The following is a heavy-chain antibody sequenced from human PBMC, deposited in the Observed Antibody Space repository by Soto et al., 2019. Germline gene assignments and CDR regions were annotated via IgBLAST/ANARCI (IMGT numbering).Heavy chain of an antibody. J-gene: IGHJ2*01. CDR3: ARQVVGATKSRYFDL. CDR1: GGSISSSSYY. Sequence: QLQLQESGPGLVKPSETLSLTCTVSGGSISSSSYYWGWIRQPPGKGLEWVGTISYSGSTYYNPSLKSRVTMSVDTSTNQFSRKLSSMTAADTAVYYCARQVVGATKSRYFDLWGRGTLVTVSS. V-gene: IGHV4-39*01. D-gene: IGHD1-26*01. CDR2: ISYSGST.